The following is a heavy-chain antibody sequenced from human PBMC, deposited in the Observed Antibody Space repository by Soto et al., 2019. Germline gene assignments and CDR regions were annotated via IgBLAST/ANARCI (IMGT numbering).Heavy chain of an antibody. V-gene: IGHV3-33*01. CDR2: IWYDESNE. CDR3: ARVVALSSGSYTRSHY. Sequence: QVQLVESGGGVVQPGRSLRLSCAVSGFTFSNYDMHWVRQAPGKGLEWVAVIWYDESNEYYADSVKGRFTISRDNSKNSLYLQMNSLRAEDTAVYYCARVVALSSGSYTRSHYWGQGTLVTVSS. D-gene: IGHD3-10*01. J-gene: IGHJ4*02. CDR1: GFTFSNYD.